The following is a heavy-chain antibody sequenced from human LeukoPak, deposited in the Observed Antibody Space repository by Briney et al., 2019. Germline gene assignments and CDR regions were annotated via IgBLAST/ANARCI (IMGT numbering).Heavy chain of an antibody. V-gene: IGHV4-4*02. D-gene: IGHD3-22*01. CDR3: ARGLVDYELPKGYIDY. CDR1: GGSISSNNW. CDR2: IYHSGNA. Sequence: SETLSLTCAVSGGSISSNNWWSWVRQPPGKGLEWIGEIYHSGNANYNPTLKTRVTMSVDKSKNQFSLILSSVTAADTAVYFCARGLVDYELPKGYIDYWGRGTLVTVSS. J-gene: IGHJ4*02.